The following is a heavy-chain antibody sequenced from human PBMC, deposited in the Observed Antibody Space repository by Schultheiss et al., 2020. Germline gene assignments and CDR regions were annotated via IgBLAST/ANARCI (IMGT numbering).Heavy chain of an antibody. V-gene: IGHV3-48*01. CDR1: GFTFSSYG. CDR2: ISSSGSTI. Sequence: SLKISCAASGFTFSSYGMHWVRQAPGKGLEWVSYISSSGSTIYYADSVKGRFTISRDNSKNTLYLQMNSLRAEDTALYYCSSGYHDYWGQGTLVTVSS. D-gene: IGHD3-22*01. CDR3: SSGYHDY. J-gene: IGHJ4*02.